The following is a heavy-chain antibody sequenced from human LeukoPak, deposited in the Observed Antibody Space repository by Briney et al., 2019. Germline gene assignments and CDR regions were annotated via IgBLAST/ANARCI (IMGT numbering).Heavy chain of an antibody. J-gene: IGHJ1*01. V-gene: IGHV4-59*01. CDR1: GGSISSDY. D-gene: IGHD3-22*01. CDR3: ATYSSLNRREFQY. Sequence: SETLSLTCTVSGGSISSDYWSWIRQSPGKGLEWIGYYSGTTYYNPSLKSRVTISVDTSKSQFSLRLTSVTAADTAVYYCATYSSLNRREFQYWGQGTLLTVSS. CDR2: YSGTT.